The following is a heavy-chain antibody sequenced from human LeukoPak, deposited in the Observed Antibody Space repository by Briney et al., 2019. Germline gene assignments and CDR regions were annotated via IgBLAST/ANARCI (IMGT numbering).Heavy chain of an antibody. D-gene: IGHD2-15*01. J-gene: IGHJ4*02. CDR2: ISVSGGNT. V-gene: IGHV3-23*01. CDR1: GFTFSSYA. CDR3: AKTGGDCSGGSCYRSYFDY. Sequence: GGSLRLSCAASGFTFSSYAMSCVRQAPGKGLEWVSSISVSGGNTYSADSVKGRFTISRDNSKNTLYLQMNSLRAEDTAVYYCAKTGGDCSGGSCYRSYFDYWGQGTLVTVSS.